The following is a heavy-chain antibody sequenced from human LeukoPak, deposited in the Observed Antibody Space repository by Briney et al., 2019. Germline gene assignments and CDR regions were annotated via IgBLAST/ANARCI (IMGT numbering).Heavy chain of an antibody. CDR2: ISGSGGST. V-gene: IGHV3-23*01. Sequence: GGSLRLSCAASGFTFSSYAMSWVRQAPGKGLEWVSAISGSGGSTYYADSVKGRFTISRDNSKNTLYLQMNSLRAEDTAVYYCAKVRGTYCGGDCYSWVGLLSYWGQGTLVTVSS. CDR3: AKVRGTYCGGDCYSWVGLLSY. J-gene: IGHJ4*02. D-gene: IGHD2-21*02. CDR1: GFTFSSYA.